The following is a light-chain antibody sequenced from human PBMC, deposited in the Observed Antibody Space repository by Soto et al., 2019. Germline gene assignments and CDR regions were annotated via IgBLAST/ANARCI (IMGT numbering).Light chain of an antibody. CDR2: DVS. Sequence: QSVLTQPASVSGSPGQSITISCTGTSSDVGGYNYVSWYQQHPGKAPKLMIYDVSNRPSGVSNRFSGPKSGNTASLTISGLQAEDEADYYCSSYTSSLYVFGTGTKVTVL. CDR3: SSYTSSLYV. CDR1: SSDVGGYNY. V-gene: IGLV2-14*01. J-gene: IGLJ1*01.